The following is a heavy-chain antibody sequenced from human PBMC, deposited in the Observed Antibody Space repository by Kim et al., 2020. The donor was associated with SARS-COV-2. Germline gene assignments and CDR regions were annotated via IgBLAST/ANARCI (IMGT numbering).Heavy chain of an antibody. CDR1: GFTFSSYA. D-gene: IGHD6-19*01. CDR3: ARDPTLSGWYVDYYYGMDV. J-gene: IGHJ6*02. CDR2: ISYDGSNK. Sequence: GGSLRLSCAASGFTFSSYAMHWVRQAPGKGLEWVAVISYDGSNKYYADSVKGRFTISRDNSKNTLYLQMNSLRAEDTAVYYCARDPTLSGWYVDYYYGMDVWGQGTTVTVAS. V-gene: IGHV3-30*04.